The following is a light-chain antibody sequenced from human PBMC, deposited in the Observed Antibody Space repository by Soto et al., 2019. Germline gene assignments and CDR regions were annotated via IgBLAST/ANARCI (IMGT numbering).Light chain of an antibody. Sequence: EIVLTQSPGTLSLSPGERATLSCRASQSVTSNYSAWYQQKPGQAPRLLFFGASIRATGIPDRFSGSGSGTDFTLTISRLEPEDFAVYYCQQYTTSSWTFGQGTKV. J-gene: IGKJ1*01. CDR3: QQYTTSSWT. CDR2: GAS. V-gene: IGKV3-20*01. CDR1: QSVTSNY.